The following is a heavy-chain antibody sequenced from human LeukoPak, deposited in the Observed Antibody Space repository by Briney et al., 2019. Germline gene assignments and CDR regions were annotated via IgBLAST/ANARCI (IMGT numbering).Heavy chain of an antibody. CDR2: ISGGTT. CDR1: GFTFGDYL. Sequence: GGSLRLSCTASGFTFGDYLMSWFRQAPGKGLEWIGFISGGTTEYAASVKGRFTISRDDSTSIAYLQMNSLTTEDTAVYYCSKGSGWLSVYWGQGTLVTVSS. J-gene: IGHJ4*02. CDR3: SKGSGWLSVY. V-gene: IGHV3-49*03. D-gene: IGHD6-19*01.